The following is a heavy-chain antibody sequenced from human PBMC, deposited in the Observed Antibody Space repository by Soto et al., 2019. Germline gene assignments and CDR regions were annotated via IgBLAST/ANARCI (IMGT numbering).Heavy chain of an antibody. CDR1: GGPSNRYS. J-gene: IGHJ4*02. CDR3: ARGTSSWNGYYDF. V-gene: IGHV1-69*01. CDR2: IIPKIDIG. D-gene: IGHD3-3*01. Sequence: QVQLVQSGAEVKKPGSSVRVSCKASGGPSNRYSIIWVRQAPGQGLEWMGGIIPKIDIGKYAQKFQDRLTITADEFTSTAYMELSSLRYDDTAVYYCARGTSSWNGYYDFWGQGTLLTVSS.